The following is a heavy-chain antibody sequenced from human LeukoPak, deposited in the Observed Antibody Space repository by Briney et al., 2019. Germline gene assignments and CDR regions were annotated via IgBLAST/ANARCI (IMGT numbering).Heavy chain of an antibody. V-gene: IGHV3-21*01. J-gene: IGHJ4*02. CDR3: ARILDSAWGELGY. CDR2: ISSSSSYI. D-gene: IGHD6-19*01. CDR1: GFTFSSYS. Sequence: GGSLRLSCAASGFTFSSYSMNWVRQAPGKGLEWVSSISSSSSYIYYADSVKGRFTISRDNAKNSLYLQMNSLRAEGTAVYYCARILDSAWGELGYWGQGTLVTVSS.